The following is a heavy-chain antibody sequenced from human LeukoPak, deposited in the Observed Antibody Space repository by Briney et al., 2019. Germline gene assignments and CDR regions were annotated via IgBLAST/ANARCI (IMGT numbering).Heavy chain of an antibody. CDR1: GFTFSSYG. CDR2: ISYDGSNK. D-gene: IGHD3-10*01. J-gene: IGHJ4*02. Sequence: GGSLRLSCAASGFTFSSYGMHWVRQAPGKGLEWVAAISYDGSNKYYADSVKGRFTISRDNSKNTLYLQMNSLRAEDTAVYYCAKSRYYYGSGSSDYWGQGTLVTVSS. V-gene: IGHV3-30*18. CDR3: AKSRYYYGSGSSDY.